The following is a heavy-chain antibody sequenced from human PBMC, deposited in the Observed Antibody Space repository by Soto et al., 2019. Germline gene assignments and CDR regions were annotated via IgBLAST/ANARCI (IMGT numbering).Heavy chain of an antibody. CDR3: AGGRLVVVGSRASYGMDV. J-gene: IGHJ6*02. CDR2: IIPVFGLV. Sequence: QVHLLLQSGAEVKKPGSSVKVSCKASGGTPSNSAISWVRQAPGQGLEWMGGIIPVFGLVKYAQNFQGRVTITADESTNTAYMELSSLRPEDTAVYYCAGGRLVVVGSRASYGMDVWGQGTTVTVSS. D-gene: IGHD3-22*01. V-gene: IGHV1-69*01. CDR1: GGTPSNSA.